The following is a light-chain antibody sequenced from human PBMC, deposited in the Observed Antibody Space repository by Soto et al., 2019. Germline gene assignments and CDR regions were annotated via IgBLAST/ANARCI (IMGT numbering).Light chain of an antibody. CDR3: QQYGSSPRVT. Sequence: EIVLTQSPGTLSLSPGERATLSCRASQSVSSSYLAWYQQKPGQAPRLLIYGASSRATGIPDRFSGSGSGTDFTLTICSLEPEDFPVYYCQQYGSSPRVTFGQGTKLEIK. V-gene: IGKV3-20*01. CDR1: QSVSSSY. CDR2: GAS. J-gene: IGKJ2*01.